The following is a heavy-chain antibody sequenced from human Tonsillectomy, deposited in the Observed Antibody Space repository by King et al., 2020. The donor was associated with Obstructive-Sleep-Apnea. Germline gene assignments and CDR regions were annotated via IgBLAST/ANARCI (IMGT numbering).Heavy chain of an antibody. D-gene: IGHD3-22*01. Sequence: LQLQESGPGLVKPSETLSLTCTVSGGSISSRSYYWGWIRQPPGKGLEWIGSIYYSGSTYYNPSLKCRVTISVDTDKNQFSLKLSSVTAADTAVYYCARDRTYFYDNKGGGIGCWGQGTQVTVSS. CDR3: ARDRTYFYDNKGGGIGC. J-gene: IGHJ4*02. CDR2: IYYSGST. CDR1: GGSISSRSYY. V-gene: IGHV4-39*07.